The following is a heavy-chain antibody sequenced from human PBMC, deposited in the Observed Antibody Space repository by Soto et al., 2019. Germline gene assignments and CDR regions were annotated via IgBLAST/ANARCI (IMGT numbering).Heavy chain of an antibody. CDR2: IIHIFGTA. J-gene: IGHJ2*01. CDR3: ARGNHRWLQLWYFDL. Sequence: QVQLVQSGAEVKKPGSSVTVSCKASGGTFSSYTISWVRQAPGQGLEWMGGIIHIFGTANYAQKFQGRGTITADEYTSTAYMELSSLRSEDTAVYYCARGNHRWLQLWYFDLWGRGALVTVSS. V-gene: IGHV1-69*12. D-gene: IGHD5-12*01. CDR1: GGTFSSYT.